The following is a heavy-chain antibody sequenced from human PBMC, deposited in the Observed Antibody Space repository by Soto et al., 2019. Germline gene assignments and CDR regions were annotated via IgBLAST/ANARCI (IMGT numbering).Heavy chain of an antibody. CDR1: GNTFTSYG. J-gene: IGHJ4*02. CDR3: ARDLEDYDILTGPFDY. CDR2: ISAYSGNT. D-gene: IGHD3-9*01. V-gene: IGHV1-18*01. Sequence: ASVKVSCKASGNTFTSYGISWVRQAPGQGLEWMGWISAYSGNTNYAQKLQGRVTMTTDTSTSTAYMELRSLRSDDTAVYYCARDLEDYDILTGPFDYWGQGTLVTV.